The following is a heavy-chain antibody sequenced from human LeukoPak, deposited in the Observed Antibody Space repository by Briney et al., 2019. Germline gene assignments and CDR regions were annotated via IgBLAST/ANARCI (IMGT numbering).Heavy chain of an antibody. V-gene: IGHV3-74*01. CDR2: INSDGSST. CDR3: ASQRYCSSTSCYNYFDY. J-gene: IGHJ4*02. Sequence: PGGSLRLSCAASGFTFSSYWMHWVRQAPGKGLAWVSRINSDGSSTSYADSVKGRFTISRDNAKNTLYLQMNSLRAEDTAVYYCASQRYCSSTSCYNYFDYWGQGTLVTVSS. CDR1: GFTFSSYW. D-gene: IGHD2-2*02.